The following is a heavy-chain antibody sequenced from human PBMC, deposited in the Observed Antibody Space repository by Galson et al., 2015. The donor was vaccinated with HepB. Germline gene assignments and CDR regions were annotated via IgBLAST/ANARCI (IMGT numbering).Heavy chain of an antibody. CDR1: GFTFSSYA. D-gene: IGHD6-19*01. Sequence: SLRLSCAASGFTFSSYAMSWVRQAPGKGLEWVSAISGSGGSTYYADSVKGRFTISRDNSKNTLYLQMNSLRAEDTAVYYCAKDAVAGTRWISDGGTYFDYWGQGTLVTVSS. J-gene: IGHJ4*02. CDR3: AKDAVAGTRWISDGGTYFDY. CDR2: ISGSGGST. V-gene: IGHV3-23*01.